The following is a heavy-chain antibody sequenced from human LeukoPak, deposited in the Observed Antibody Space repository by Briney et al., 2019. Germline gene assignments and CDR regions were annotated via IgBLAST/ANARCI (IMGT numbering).Heavy chain of an antibody. D-gene: IGHD1-26*01. CDR2: ISYDGSNE. CDR3: ARFPSGSYSY. V-gene: IGHV3-30*14. Sequence: PGGSLRLSCAASGFTFSSYVMHWVRQAPGKGLEWVAIISYDGSNEYYADSVKGRFTISRDNSKNTLYLQMNSLRAEDTAVYYCARFPSGSYSYWGQGTLVTVSS. J-gene: IGHJ4*02. CDR1: GFTFSSYV.